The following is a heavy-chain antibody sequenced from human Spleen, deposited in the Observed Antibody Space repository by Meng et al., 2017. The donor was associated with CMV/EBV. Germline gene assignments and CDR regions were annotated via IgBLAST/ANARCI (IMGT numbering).Heavy chain of an antibody. CDR3: AKELGEYYYDILTGYYPPYYYYYYGMDV. D-gene: IGHD3-9*01. Sequence: RQAPGKGLGWFSSISGSGGSTYYAGSVKGRFTISRDNSKNTLYLQMNSLRAEDTAVYYCAKELGEYYYDILTGYYPPYYYYYYGMDVWGQGTTVTVSS. V-gene: IGHV3-23*01. CDR2: ISGSGGST. J-gene: IGHJ6*02.